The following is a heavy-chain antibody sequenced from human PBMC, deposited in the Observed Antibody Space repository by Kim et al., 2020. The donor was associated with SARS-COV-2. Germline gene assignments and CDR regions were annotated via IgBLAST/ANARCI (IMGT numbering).Heavy chain of an antibody. J-gene: IGHJ4*02. CDR2: YFIDGRP. V-gene: IGHV3-66*04. CDR3: SILEPHTLYFHF. Sequence: GGSLRLSCAASGFSVRDKYMSWVRQAPGKGPEWVAIYFIDGRPYYADSVKDRVIISRDDLKNTLLIQLNNLSAEDTAVYYCSILEPHTLYFHFCGQRSLV. CDR1: GFSVRDKY.